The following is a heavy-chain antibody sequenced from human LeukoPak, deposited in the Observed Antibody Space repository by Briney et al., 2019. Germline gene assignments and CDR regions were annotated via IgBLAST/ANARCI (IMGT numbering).Heavy chain of an antibody. V-gene: IGHV3-30*18. CDR3: AKDLGIAAAKDYFDY. CDR2: ISYDGSNK. CDR1: TFGFSNYG. Sequence: GGSLRLSCAASTFGFSNYGMHWVRQAPGKGLEWVAVISYDGSNKYYADSVKGRFTISRDNSKNTLYLQMNSLRAEDTAVYYCAKDLGIAAAKDYFDYWGQGTLVTVSS. J-gene: IGHJ4*02. D-gene: IGHD6-13*01.